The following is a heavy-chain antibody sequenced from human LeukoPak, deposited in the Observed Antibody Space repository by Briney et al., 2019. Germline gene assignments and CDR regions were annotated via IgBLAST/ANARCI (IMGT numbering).Heavy chain of an antibody. CDR3: ANSYCSGGSCYSIYFQH. CDR2: ISSSSSYI. Sequence: PGGSLRLSCAASGFTFSSYSMNWVRQAPGKGLEWVSPISSSSSYIYYADSVKGRFTISRDNAKNSLYLQMNSLRAEDTAVYYCANSYCSGGSCYSIYFQHWGQGTLVTVST. D-gene: IGHD2-15*01. V-gene: IGHV3-21*01. J-gene: IGHJ1*01. CDR1: GFTFSSYS.